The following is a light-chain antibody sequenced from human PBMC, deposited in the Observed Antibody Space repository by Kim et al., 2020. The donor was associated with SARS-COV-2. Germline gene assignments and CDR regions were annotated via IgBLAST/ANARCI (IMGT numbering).Light chain of an antibody. CDR2: DVS. Sequence: QSALTQPASVSGSPGQSITIACTGTSSDVGGYNYVSWYQQHPGKAPKLIIYDVSSRPSGISDRFSGSKSGNTASLTISGLQVEDEADYYCNSYTSSTTLFVFGTGTKVTVL. V-gene: IGLV2-14*03. J-gene: IGLJ1*01. CDR1: SSDVGGYNY. CDR3: NSYTSSTTLFV.